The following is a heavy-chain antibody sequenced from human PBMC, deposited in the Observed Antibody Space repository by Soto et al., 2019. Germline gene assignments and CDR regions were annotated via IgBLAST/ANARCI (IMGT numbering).Heavy chain of an antibody. CDR1: GGIFSSYA. J-gene: IGHJ4*02. CDR3: ARVGGVGAPPGADY. D-gene: IGHD1-26*01. V-gene: IGHV1-69*13. CDR2: VIPVLGQA. Sequence: SVKVSCKASGGIFSSYAISWLRQAPGQGLEWMGAVIPVLGQAYYAQALQDRVTVTADESTRTAYMELSSLTSEDTAVYFCARVGGVGAPPGADYWGQGTLVTVSS.